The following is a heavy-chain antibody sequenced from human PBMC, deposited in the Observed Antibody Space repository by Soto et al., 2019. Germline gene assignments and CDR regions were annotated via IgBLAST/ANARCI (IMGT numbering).Heavy chain of an antibody. V-gene: IGHV4-31*04. Sequence: QVRLQESGPGMLKPSQTLSLTCSVSGVSIKSGGYYWTWIRQLPGKGLEWVGDIYYTGSTFYNPSLQTRVTLSMDTSKNQFSLNLRSVTAADTAVYYCATQPRYDSSGYFYYWGQGTQVTVSS. D-gene: IGHD3-22*01. CDR3: ATQPRYDSSGYFYY. CDR2: IYYTGST. J-gene: IGHJ4*02. CDR1: GVSIKSGGYY.